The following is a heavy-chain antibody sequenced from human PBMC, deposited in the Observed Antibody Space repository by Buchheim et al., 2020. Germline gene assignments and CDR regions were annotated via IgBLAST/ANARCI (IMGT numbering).Heavy chain of an antibody. D-gene: IGHD5-18*01. CDR3: ARVRGYSYAYSYYFDY. CDR2: ISGSGGST. CDR1: GFTFSSYA. V-gene: IGHV3-23*01. J-gene: IGHJ4*02. Sequence: EVQLLESGGGLVQPGGSLRLSCAASGFTFSSYAMSWVRQAPGKGLEWVSAISGSGGSTYYAASVKGRFTISRDNAKNSLYLQMNSLRAEDTAVYYCARVRGYSYAYSYYFDYWGQGTL.